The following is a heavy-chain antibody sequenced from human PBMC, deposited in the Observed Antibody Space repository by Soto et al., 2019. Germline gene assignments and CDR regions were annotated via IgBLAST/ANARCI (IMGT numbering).Heavy chain of an antibody. D-gene: IGHD6-19*01. CDR2: ISYSGDST. J-gene: IGHJ4*02. CDR1: GFTFSNYA. CDR3: AKDQSRIAVAGSIDY. Sequence: GGSLRLSCAASGFTFSNYAMSWVRQAPGKGLEWVSSISYSGDSTYYADSVKGRFTISRDNSKNTVYLQMNSLRAEDTAVYYCAKDQSRIAVAGSIDYWGQGTLVTVSS. V-gene: IGHV3-23*01.